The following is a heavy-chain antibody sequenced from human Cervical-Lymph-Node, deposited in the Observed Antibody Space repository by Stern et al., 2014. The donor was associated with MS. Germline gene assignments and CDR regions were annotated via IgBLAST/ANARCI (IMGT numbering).Heavy chain of an antibody. J-gene: IGHJ6*02. V-gene: IGHV1-2*02. Sequence: QVPLVQSGAEVKKPGASVQVSCKTSGYIFTGYYLHWVRQAPGQGLEWMAWINPNTGGRKYAQKFQGRVTMSRDTSISTAYVELSSLTSDDTAVYYCARDQRGITIFGVVTDYYYLGMDVWGQGTTVTVSS. CDR1: GYIFTGYY. CDR2: INPNTGGR. D-gene: IGHD3-3*01. CDR3: ARDQRGITIFGVVTDYYYLGMDV.